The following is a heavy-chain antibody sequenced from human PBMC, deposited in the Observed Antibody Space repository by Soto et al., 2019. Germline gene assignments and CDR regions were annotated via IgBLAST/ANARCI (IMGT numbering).Heavy chain of an antibody. Sequence: QVQLVQSGAAVKKPGSSVKVSCKASGGTFSSYAISWVRQAPGQGLEWMGGIIPIFGTANYAQKFQGRVTITADESTSKTYMELSSLRTEDTAVYYCAGGIGYWKGPHWFDPWGQGTLVTVSS. CDR1: GGTFSSYA. CDR2: IIPIFGTA. D-gene: IGHD1-1*01. J-gene: IGHJ5*02. CDR3: AGGIGYWKGPHWFDP. V-gene: IGHV1-69*01.